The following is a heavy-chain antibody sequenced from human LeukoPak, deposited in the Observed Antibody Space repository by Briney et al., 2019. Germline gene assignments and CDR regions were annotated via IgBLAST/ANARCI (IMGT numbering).Heavy chain of an antibody. V-gene: IGHV3-48*04. J-gene: IGHJ6*03. CDR3: ARLYYYYYMDI. CDR2: ISGGSSTI. CDR1: GFTFSSYG. Sequence: GGSLRLSCAASGFTFSSYGVNWVRQAPGNGLEWVSYISGGSSTIYYADSVKGRFTSSRDNAKNSLFLQMNGLRAEDTAVYYCARLYYYYYMDIWGKGTTVTVSS.